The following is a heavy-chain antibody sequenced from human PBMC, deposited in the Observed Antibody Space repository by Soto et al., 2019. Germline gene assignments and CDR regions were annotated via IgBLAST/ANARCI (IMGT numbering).Heavy chain of an antibody. D-gene: IGHD5-12*01. CDR2: ITPILGTP. J-gene: IGHJ4*02. CDR1: GGTFSNYA. CDR3: AREGVRGYSGFDFDF. Sequence: QVQLVQSGAEVKKPGSSVKVSCKASGGTFSNYAISWVRQAPGQGLEWMGGITPILGTPSYAQKFHDRVTITADESTSTAYMELSSLRSEDTAVYYCAREGVRGYSGFDFDFWGQGTLVTVSS. V-gene: IGHV1-69*12.